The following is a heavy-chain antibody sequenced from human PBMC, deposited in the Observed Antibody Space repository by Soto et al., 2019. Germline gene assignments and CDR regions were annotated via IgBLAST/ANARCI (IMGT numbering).Heavy chain of an antibody. Sequence: GGSLRLSCAASGFTFSSYGMHWVRQAPGKGLEWVAVISYDGSNKYYADSVKGRFTISRDNSKNTLYLQMNSLRAEDTAVYYCAKDLGGMGLTVTQSAPDYWGQGTLVTVSS. D-gene: IGHD4-17*01. CDR3: AKDLGGMGLTVTQSAPDY. V-gene: IGHV3-30*18. CDR1: GFTFSSYG. J-gene: IGHJ4*02. CDR2: ISYDGSNK.